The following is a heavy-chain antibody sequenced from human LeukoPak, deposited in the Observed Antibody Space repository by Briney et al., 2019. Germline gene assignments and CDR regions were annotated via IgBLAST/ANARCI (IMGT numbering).Heavy chain of an antibody. J-gene: IGHJ3*02. D-gene: IGHD5-12*01. CDR3: ARGGYSGYDFGRGAFDI. CDR1: GGSFSGYY. V-gene: IGHV4-34*01. Sequence: PSETLSRTCAVYGGSFSGYYWSWIRQPPGKGLEWIGEINHSGSTNYNPSLKSRVTISVDTSKNQFSLKLSSVTAADTAVYYCARGGYSGYDFGRGAFDIWGQGTMVTVSS. CDR2: INHSGST.